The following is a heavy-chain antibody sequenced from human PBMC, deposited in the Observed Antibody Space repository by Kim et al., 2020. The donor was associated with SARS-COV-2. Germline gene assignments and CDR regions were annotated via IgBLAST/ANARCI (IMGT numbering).Heavy chain of an antibody. V-gene: IGHV3-33*05. Sequence: GGSLRLSCAASGFTFSSYGIHWVRQAPGKGLEWVAVISYDGSNKYYADSVKGRFTISRDNSKNTLYLQMNSLRAEDTAVYYCAKDRVGTGVAVVGLAYWG. CDR3: AKDRVGTGVAVVGLAY. D-gene: IGHD6-19*01. J-gene: IGHJ4*01. CDR1: GFTFSSYG. CDR2: ISYDGSNK.